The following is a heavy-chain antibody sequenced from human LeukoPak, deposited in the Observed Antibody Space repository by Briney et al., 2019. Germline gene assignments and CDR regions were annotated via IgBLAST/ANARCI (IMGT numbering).Heavy chain of an antibody. CDR1: GGSISSSNW. Sequence: SGTLSLTCAVSGGSISSSNWWSWVRQPPGKGLEWIGEIYHSGSTNCNPSLKSRVTISVDKSKNQFSLKLSSVTAAATAVYYCARDPRYSSSWYLLDYYYYGMDVWGQGTTVTVSS. V-gene: IGHV4-4*02. D-gene: IGHD6-13*01. CDR3: ARDPRYSSSWYLLDYYYYGMDV. J-gene: IGHJ6*02. CDR2: IYHSGST.